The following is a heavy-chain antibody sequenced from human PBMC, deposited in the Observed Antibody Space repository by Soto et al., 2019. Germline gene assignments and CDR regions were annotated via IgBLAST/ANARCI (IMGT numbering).Heavy chain of an antibody. CDR3: ARLGYQLLWGPPMDYYYYGMDV. D-gene: IGHD2-2*01. CDR1: GYSFTSYW. Sequence: PGESLKISCKGSGYSFTSYWIGWVRQMPGKGLEWMGIIYPGDSDTRYSPSFQGQVTISADKSISTAYLQWSSLKASDTAMYYCARLGYQLLWGPPMDYYYYGMDVWGQGTTVTVSS. V-gene: IGHV5-51*01. CDR2: IYPGDSDT. J-gene: IGHJ6*02.